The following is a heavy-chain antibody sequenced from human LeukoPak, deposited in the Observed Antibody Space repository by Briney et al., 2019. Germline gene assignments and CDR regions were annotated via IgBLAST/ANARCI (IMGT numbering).Heavy chain of an antibody. V-gene: IGHV4-59*01. CDR2: IYYTGRGST. Sequence: SETRCLTCTVAGDSIRRDYWSWIRQRPGKGLEWIGYIYYTGRGSTNYNPSLKSRVTISADTSKNQFSLKLSSVTAADTAMYYCARGRGGTLVRGVTYHYFYGLDVWGQGTTVTVSS. J-gene: IGHJ6*02. CDR1: GDSIRRDY. D-gene: IGHD3-10*01. CDR3: ARGRGGTLVRGVTYHYFYGLDV.